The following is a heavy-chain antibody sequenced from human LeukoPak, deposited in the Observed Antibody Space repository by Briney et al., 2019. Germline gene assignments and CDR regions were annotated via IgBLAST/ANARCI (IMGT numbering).Heavy chain of an antibody. CDR3: ARAEDFITMVRGVVRGVPDY. CDR1: GYTFTRYG. CDR2: ISAYNGKT. J-gene: IGHJ4*02. D-gene: IGHD3-10*01. V-gene: IGHV1-18*01. Sequence: EASVKVSCKASGYTFTRYGISWVRQAPGQGLEWMGWISAYNGKTNYVQNLQGRVTVTTDTSTSTAYMELRSLRADDTAVYYCARAEDFITMVRGVVRGVPDYWGQGTLVTVSS.